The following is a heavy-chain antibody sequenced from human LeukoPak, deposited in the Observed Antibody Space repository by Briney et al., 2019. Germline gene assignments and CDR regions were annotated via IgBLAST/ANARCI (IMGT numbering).Heavy chain of an antibody. CDR2: IYYSGST. CDR3: ARGYGSGSYYVDY. D-gene: IGHD3-10*01. Sequence: SETLSLTCTVSGGSISSGGYYWSWIRQHPGKGLEWIGYIYYSGSTYYNPSLKSRLTISINTSKSQFSLNLTSVTAADTAVYYCARGYGSGSYYVDYWGQGTLVTVSP. J-gene: IGHJ4*02. CDR1: GGSISSGGYY. V-gene: IGHV4-31*03.